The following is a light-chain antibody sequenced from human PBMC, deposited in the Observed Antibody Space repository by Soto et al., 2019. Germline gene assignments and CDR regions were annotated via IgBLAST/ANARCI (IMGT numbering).Light chain of an antibody. CDR1: QSVRSSH. CDR3: QKYDSSPLN. Sequence: EIVLTQSPVTLSLSRGERSTLSCRASQSVRSSHLAWYQQKPGQAPRLLIYGASSRATGIPDRFSGSGSGADFTLTISRLEPEDFAVYYCQKYDSSPLNFGGGTKVDIK. CDR2: GAS. V-gene: IGKV3-20*01. J-gene: IGKJ4*01.